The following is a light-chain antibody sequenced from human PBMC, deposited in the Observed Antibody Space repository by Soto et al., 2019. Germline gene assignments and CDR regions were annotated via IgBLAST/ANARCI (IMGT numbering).Light chain of an antibody. J-gene: IGLJ3*02. CDR2: DVR. Sequence: QSALTQPASVSGSPGQSITISCTGTSSDVGGYNYVSWYQQHPDKAPKLLIFDVRTRPSGVSNRFSGSKSGNTASLTISGLQAEDGAEYYCSSYTTSGALVFGGGTKLTVL. V-gene: IGLV2-14*03. CDR1: SSDVGGYNY. CDR3: SSYTTSGALV.